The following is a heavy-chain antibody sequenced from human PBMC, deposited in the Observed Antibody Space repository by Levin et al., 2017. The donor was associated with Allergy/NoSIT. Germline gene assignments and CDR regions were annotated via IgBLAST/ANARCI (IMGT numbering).Heavy chain of an antibody. CDR2: MHYTGNT. CDR3: ARPSGNSQLYDY. CDR1: GASISSTYY. Sequence: SQTLSLTCAVSGASISSTYYWGWIRQPPGKGLEWIGSMHYTGNTFHNPSLKSRVTISVDTSKNQFSLKLSSVTAADTAVYYCARPSGNSQLYDYWGQGTLVTVSS. V-gene: IGHV4-39*01. J-gene: IGHJ4*02. D-gene: IGHD3-10*01.